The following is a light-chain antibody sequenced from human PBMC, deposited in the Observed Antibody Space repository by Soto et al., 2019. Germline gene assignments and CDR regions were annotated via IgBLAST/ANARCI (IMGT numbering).Light chain of an antibody. J-gene: IGKJ1*01. CDR3: QQYNNWPGT. V-gene: IGKV3-15*01. Sequence: EIVLTQSPGTLSVSPGEIATLSCRASQRVSSKLAWYQQKPGQAPRLLFYGASTGATGIPARFSGSGSETEFTLSISSLQSEDFAVYYCQQYNNWPGTFGQGTKVEIK. CDR1: QRVSSK. CDR2: GAS.